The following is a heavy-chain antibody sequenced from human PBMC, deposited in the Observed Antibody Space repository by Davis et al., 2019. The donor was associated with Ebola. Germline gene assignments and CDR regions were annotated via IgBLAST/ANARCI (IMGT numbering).Heavy chain of an antibody. CDR2: ISSKANSYAT. Sequence: GESLKISCAASGFTFSGSAMHWVRQASGKGLEWVGRISSKANSYATAYAASVKGRFTISRDDSKNTAYLQMNSLKTEDTAVYYCTTTTVLTDYWGQGTLVTVSS. D-gene: IGHD1-14*01. J-gene: IGHJ4*02. CDR3: TTTTVLTDY. CDR1: GFTFSGSA. V-gene: IGHV3-73*01.